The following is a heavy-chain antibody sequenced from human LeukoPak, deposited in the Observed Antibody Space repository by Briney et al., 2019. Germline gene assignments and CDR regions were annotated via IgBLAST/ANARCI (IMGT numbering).Heavy chain of an antibody. V-gene: IGHV4-39*01. Sequence: PSETLSLTCTVSGGSISSSRYYWAWIRQPPGKGLDWIGTIYYSGTTYYNPSLKSRVTISVDTSNNQFSLRLSSVTAADTALYYCASLAGRSSGWRAYYFDYWGQGTLVTVSS. CDR2: IYYSGTT. CDR3: ASLAGRSSGWRAYYFDY. D-gene: IGHD6-13*01. J-gene: IGHJ4*02. CDR1: GGSISSSRYY.